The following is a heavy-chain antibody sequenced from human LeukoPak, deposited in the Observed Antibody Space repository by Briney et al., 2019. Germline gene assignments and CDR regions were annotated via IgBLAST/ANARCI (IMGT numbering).Heavy chain of an antibody. V-gene: IGHV4-34*01. CDR3: ASPIRPEDI. D-gene: IGHD1-14*01. J-gene: IGHJ3*02. Sequence: TSETLSLTCAVYGGSFSGYYWSWIRQPPGKGLEWIGEINHSGSTNYNPSLKSRVTISVDTSKNQFSLKLSSVTAADTAVYYCASPIRPEDIWGQGTMVTVSS. CDR2: INHSGST. CDR1: GGSFSGYY.